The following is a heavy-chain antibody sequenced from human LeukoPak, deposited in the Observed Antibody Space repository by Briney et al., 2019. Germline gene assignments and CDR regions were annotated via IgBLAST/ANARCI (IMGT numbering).Heavy chain of an antibody. Sequence: GESLKISCKGSGYSFTNYWIGWVRQMPGKGLEWMGIIYPGDSDTRYSPSFQGQVTISADKSISTAYMEWSSLKASDTAMYYCAKFMVAARFSAFAIWGQGTMVTVSS. CDR2: IYPGDSDT. CDR3: AKFMVAARFSAFAI. J-gene: IGHJ3*02. D-gene: IGHD5-12*01. V-gene: IGHV5-51*01. CDR1: GYSFTNYW.